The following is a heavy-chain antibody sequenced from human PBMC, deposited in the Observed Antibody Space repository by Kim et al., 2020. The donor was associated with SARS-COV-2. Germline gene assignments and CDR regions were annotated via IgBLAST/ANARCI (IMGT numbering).Heavy chain of an antibody. CDR3: ARGSGSQFDP. J-gene: IGHJ5*02. Sequence: SNKYTADSVKGRFTISRDNSKNTLYLQMNSLRAEDTAVYYCARGSGSQFDPWGQGTLVTVSS. CDR2: SNK. D-gene: IGHD1-26*01. V-gene: IGHV3-30-3*01.